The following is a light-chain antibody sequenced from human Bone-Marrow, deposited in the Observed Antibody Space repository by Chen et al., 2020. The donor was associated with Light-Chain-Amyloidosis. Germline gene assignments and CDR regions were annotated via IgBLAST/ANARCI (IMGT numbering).Light chain of an antibody. Sequence: SYVLTQPSSVSVAPGQTATIACGGNNIGSTSVHWYQQTPGQAPLLVVYDDSDRPSGIPPRLSGSNSGNTATLTISRVEAGDEADYYCQVWDRSSDRPVFGGGTKLTVL. CDR3: QVWDRSSDRPV. V-gene: IGLV3-21*02. CDR1: NIGSTS. J-gene: IGLJ3*02. CDR2: DDS.